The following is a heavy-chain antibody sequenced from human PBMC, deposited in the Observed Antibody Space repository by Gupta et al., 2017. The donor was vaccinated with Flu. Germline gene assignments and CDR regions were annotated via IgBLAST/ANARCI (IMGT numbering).Heavy chain of an antibody. D-gene: IGHD5-12*01. Sequence: EVQLLESGGGLVQTGGSLRLSCAAPGFTFSNYDMNWVRQAPGQGLEWVSAISGSGGSTYYADSVKGRFTISRDNSKNTLFLQMNSLRAEDTAVYYCAKGGYSGYAAFDYWGQGTLVTVSS. CDR2: ISGSGGST. CDR1: GFTFSNYD. CDR3: AKGGYSGYAAFDY. J-gene: IGHJ4*02. V-gene: IGHV3-23*01.